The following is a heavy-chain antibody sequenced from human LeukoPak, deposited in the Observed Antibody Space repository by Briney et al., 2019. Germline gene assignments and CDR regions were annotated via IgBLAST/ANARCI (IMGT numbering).Heavy chain of an antibody. CDR1: GYTFTIYY. CDR2: INPSGGST. V-gene: IGHV1-46*01. J-gene: IGHJ4*02. D-gene: IGHD3-10*01. Sequence: ASVTVSFKASGYTFTIYYMHWVRQAPGQGLEWMGIINPSGGSTSYAQKFQGRVTMTRDMSTSTVYMELSSLRSEDTAVYYCARVYRTMVRGVIILDYWGQGTLVTVSS. CDR3: ARVYRTMVRGVIILDY.